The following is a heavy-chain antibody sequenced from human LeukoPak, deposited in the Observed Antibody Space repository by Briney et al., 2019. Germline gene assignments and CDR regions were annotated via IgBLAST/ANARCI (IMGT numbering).Heavy chain of an antibody. CDR1: GGSLSSGAYY. CDR3: ARVSGKAYGDYLLDYYYYMDV. D-gene: IGHD4-17*01. CDR2: INDSAST. J-gene: IGHJ6*03. V-gene: IGHV4-61*08. Sequence: SETLSLTCTVSGGSLSSGAYYWSWIRPPPGKGLEWVMYINDSASTNPNPSLKSRVSISVATTKNQLSLNLMSATHTATAVYYCARVSGKAYGDYLLDYYYYMDVWGKGTTVTVSS.